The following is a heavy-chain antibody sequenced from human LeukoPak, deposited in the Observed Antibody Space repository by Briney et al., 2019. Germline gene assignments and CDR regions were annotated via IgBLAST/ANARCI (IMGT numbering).Heavy chain of an antibody. CDR2: IFHTGST. J-gene: IGHJ4*02. CDR1: GDSISSGGHY. Sequence: SETLSLTCAVSGDSISSGGHYWNWIRQRRGNGLEWIGYIFHTGSTYYNPSLKSRVTISVDTSKSQFSLKLGSVTAADTAVYYCARSPGIWNEYGRLEYWGQGALVTVSS. CDR3: ARSPGIWNEYGRLEY. V-gene: IGHV4-31*11. D-gene: IGHD1-1*01.